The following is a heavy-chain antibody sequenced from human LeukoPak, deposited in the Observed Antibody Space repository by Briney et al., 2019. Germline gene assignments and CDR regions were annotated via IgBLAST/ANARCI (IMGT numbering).Heavy chain of an antibody. D-gene: IGHD1-26*01. CDR2: ISGSGGST. CDR3: AKNSGSYDLHY. Sequence: GGSLRLSCIASGFTFSSHWMNWVRQAPGKGLEWVSAISGSGGSTYYADSVKGRFTISRDNSKNTLYLQMNSLRAEDTAVYYCAKNSGSYDLHYWGQGTLVTVSS. V-gene: IGHV3-23*01. J-gene: IGHJ4*02. CDR1: GFTFSSHW.